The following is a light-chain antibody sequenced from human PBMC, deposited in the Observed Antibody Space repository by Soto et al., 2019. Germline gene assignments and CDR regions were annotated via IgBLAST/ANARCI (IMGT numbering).Light chain of an antibody. CDR2: KAS. J-gene: IGKJ1*01. CDR1: QSISSR. CDR3: QQYNSYWT. V-gene: IGKV1-5*03. Sequence: DIQMTQSPSTLSASVGDRVTNTCRASQSISSRLAWYQQKPGKAPKLLIYKASSLESGVPSRFSGSGSGTEFTLTISSLQPDDSATYYCQQYNSYWTFGQGSKVEIQ.